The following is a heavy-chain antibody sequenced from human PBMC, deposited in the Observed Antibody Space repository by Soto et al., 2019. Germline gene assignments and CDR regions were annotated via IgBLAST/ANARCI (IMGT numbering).Heavy chain of an antibody. D-gene: IGHD2-8*01. Sequence: QVQLVQSGAEVKKPGASVKVSCKVSGYTLTELSMHWVRQAPGKGREWLGGFDPEDGETIYAQKFQGRVTMTEDTSTDKAYMELSSMRSEDTAVYYCGTRRNCNGGCYTSLGWFDPWGQGTLVTVSS. CDR3: GTRRNCNGGCYTSLGWFDP. CDR2: FDPEDGET. V-gene: IGHV1-24*01. J-gene: IGHJ5*02. CDR1: GYTLTELS.